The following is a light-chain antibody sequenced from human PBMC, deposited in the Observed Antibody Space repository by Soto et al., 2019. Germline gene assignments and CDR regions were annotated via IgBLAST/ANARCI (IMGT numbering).Light chain of an antibody. CDR1: SSDVGDYDY. CDR3: CSYATINTFV. Sequence: QSVLTQPRSVSGSPGQSVTISCTGTSSDVGDYDYVSWYQQNPGKAPKLMIYDVNKRPSGVPDRFSGFKSGNTASLSISGLQAEDEAQYYCCSYATINTFVFGTGTKVTVL. V-gene: IGLV2-11*01. CDR2: DVN. J-gene: IGLJ1*01.